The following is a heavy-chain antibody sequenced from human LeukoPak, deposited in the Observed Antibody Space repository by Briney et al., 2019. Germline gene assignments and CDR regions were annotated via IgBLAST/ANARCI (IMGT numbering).Heavy chain of an antibody. CDR1: GGSINTNYYI. J-gene: IGHJ4*01. V-gene: IGHV4-39*01. CDR3: ARHADCFSDCYRD. D-gene: IGHD2-21*02. Sequence: SETLSLTCTVSGGSINTNYYIWGWIRQPPGKGLEWIGSVAYNGNTFHNPSLKSRLIISADTSKNQISLRLDSVTAADTAVYYCARHADCFSDCYRDWGHGTLVTVSS. CDR2: VAYNGNT.